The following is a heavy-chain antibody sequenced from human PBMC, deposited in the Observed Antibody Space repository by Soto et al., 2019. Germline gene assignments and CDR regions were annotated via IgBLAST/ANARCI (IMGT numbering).Heavy chain of an antibody. D-gene: IGHD2-21*01. Sequence: SETLSLTCTVSGGSISSGGYYWYWIRQPPGKGLEWIGYIYYSGTTYYNPSLKSRVTISVDTSKNQFSLKLSSVTAADTAVYYCAASCVACGGFNYYGMDVWGQGTTVT. CDR2: IYYSGTT. V-gene: IGHV4-31*03. CDR3: AASCVACGGFNYYGMDV. J-gene: IGHJ6*02. CDR1: GGSISSGGYY.